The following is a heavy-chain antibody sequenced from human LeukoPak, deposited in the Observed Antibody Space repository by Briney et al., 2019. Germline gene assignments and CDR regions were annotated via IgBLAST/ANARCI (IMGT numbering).Heavy chain of an antibody. J-gene: IGHJ4*02. V-gene: IGHV3-11*04. CDR3: ARGPKTSFDY. CDR2: ISSNGSTI. Sequence: GGSLRLSCAASGFTFSDHYMDWVRQAPGKGLEWISYISSNGSTIYYAASVKGRFTISRDSAKNSLYLQMNGLRAEDTAIYYCARGPKTSFDYWGQGTLVTVSS. CDR1: GFTFSDHY.